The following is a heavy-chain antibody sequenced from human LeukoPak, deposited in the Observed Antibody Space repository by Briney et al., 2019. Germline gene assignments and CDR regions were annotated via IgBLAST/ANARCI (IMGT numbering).Heavy chain of an antibody. CDR3: AREGVRQWLVHGNWFDP. Sequence: SETLSLTCTVSGGSISSSSYYWGWIRQPPGKGLEWIGSIYYSGSTYYNPSLKSRVTISVDTSKNRFSLKLSSVTAADTAVYYCAREGVRQWLVHGNWFDPWGQGTLVTVSS. V-gene: IGHV4-39*07. CDR1: GGSISSSSYY. D-gene: IGHD6-19*01. CDR2: IYYSGST. J-gene: IGHJ5*02.